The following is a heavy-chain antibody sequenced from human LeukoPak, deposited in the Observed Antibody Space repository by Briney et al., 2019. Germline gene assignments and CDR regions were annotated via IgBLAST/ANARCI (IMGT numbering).Heavy chain of an antibody. CDR1: GYSFTSYW. CDR3: ARHSSVDAVITPFDY. J-gene: IGHJ4*02. D-gene: IGHD3-22*01. V-gene: IGHV5-51*01. CDR2: IYPGDSVT. Sequence: GESLKISCKGSGYSFTSYWIGWVRQMPGRGLEWMGIIYPGDSVTRNSPSFQGHVTISADKSNSTAYLQWSSMKASDTAMYYCARHSSVDAVITPFDYWGQGTLVTVSS.